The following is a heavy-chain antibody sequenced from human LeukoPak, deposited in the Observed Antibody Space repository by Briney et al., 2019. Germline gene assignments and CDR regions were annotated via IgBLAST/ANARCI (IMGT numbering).Heavy chain of an antibody. Sequence: PGGSLRVSCAASGFTFSDHYMDWVRQAPGKGLEWVGRTRNKANSYTTEYAASVKGRFTITRDDSKNSLYLQMNSLKTEDTAVYYCARPLRYSSGWYDYWGQATLVTVSS. D-gene: IGHD6-19*01. CDR2: TRNKANSYTT. CDR1: GFTFSDHY. V-gene: IGHV3-72*01. J-gene: IGHJ4*02. CDR3: ARPLRYSSGWYDY.